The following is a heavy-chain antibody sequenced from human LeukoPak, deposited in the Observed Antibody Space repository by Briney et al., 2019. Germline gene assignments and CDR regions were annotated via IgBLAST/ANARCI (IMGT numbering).Heavy chain of an antibody. CDR1: GGSISSSSYY. CDR2: IYYSGST. D-gene: IGHD3-3*01. Sequence: SETLSLTCTVSGGSISSSSYYWGWIRQPPGKGLEWIGSIYYSGSTYYNPSLKSRVTISVDTSKNQFSLKLSSVTAADTAVYYCARGVEWSPDYWGQGTLVTVSS. J-gene: IGHJ4*02. CDR3: ARGVEWSPDY. V-gene: IGHV4-39*07.